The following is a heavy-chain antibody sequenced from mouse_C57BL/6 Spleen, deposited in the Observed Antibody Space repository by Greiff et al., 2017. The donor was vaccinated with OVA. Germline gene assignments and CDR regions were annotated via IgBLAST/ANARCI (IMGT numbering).Heavy chain of an antibody. J-gene: IGHJ2*01. V-gene: IGHV1-81*01. D-gene: IGHD2-4*01. CDR3: ARYYDYDHFDY. CDR2: IYPRSGNT. Sequence: VQRVESGAELARPGASVKLSCKASGYTFTSYGISWVKQRTGQGLEWIGEIYPRSGNTYYNEKFKGKATLTADKSSSTAYMELRSLTSEDSAVYFCARYYDYDHFDYWGQGTTLTVSS. CDR1: GYTFTSYG.